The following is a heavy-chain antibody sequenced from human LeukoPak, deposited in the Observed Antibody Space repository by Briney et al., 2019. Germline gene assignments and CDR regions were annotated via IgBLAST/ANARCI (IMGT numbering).Heavy chain of an antibody. V-gene: IGHV3-74*01. D-gene: IGHD6-19*01. CDR1: GFTSSSYW. CDR3: AKDLSPGIAVAGLDY. CDR2: ISGDGTAR. Sequence: GGSLRLSCAASGFTSSSYWMHWVRPVQGKGLVWVSRISGDGTARNYADSVKGRFTISRDDAKNTVDLQMNSLRGEDTAVYYCAKDLSPGIAVAGLDYWGQGTLVTVSS. J-gene: IGHJ4*02.